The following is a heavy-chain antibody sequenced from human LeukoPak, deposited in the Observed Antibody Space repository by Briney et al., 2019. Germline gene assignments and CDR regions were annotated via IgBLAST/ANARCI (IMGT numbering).Heavy chain of an antibody. J-gene: IGHJ6*03. CDR2: IYSGGST. CDR1: GFTVSSNY. CDR3: ARGNTEPLNYYYYYMDV. V-gene: IGHV3-53*01. Sequence: GGSLRLSCAASGFTVSSNYMGWVRQAPGKGLEWVSVIYSGGSTYYADSVKGRFTISRDNSKNTLYLQMNSLRAEDTAVYYCARGNTEPLNYYYYYMDVWGKGTTVTVSS. D-gene: IGHD4-11*01.